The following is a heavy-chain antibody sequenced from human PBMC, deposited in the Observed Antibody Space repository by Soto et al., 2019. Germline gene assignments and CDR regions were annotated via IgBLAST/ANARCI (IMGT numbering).Heavy chain of an antibody. Sequence: QVQLVQSGAEVQKPGSSVKVSCKASGGTFSSYTISWVRQAPGQGLEWMGRIIPILGIANYAQKFQGRVTITADKSTSTAYMELSSLRSEDTAVYYCAHDDYGDFRDAFDIWGQGTMVTVSS. J-gene: IGHJ3*02. CDR3: AHDDYGDFRDAFDI. CDR2: IIPILGIA. D-gene: IGHD4-17*01. CDR1: GGTFSSYT. V-gene: IGHV1-69*02.